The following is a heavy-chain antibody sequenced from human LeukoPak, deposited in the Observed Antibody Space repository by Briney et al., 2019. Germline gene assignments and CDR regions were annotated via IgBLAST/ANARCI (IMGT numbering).Heavy chain of an antibody. CDR1: GFTFTSYW. V-gene: IGHV3-7*01. CDR2: IKQDGSEK. Sequence: PGGSLRLSCAASGFTFTSYWMSWVRQAPGKGLEWVAYIKQDGSEKYYVESVKGRFTISRDTAKNSLYLQMKSLRAEDTAVYYCARDGPFGDYGDDVDYWGQGTLVTVSS. J-gene: IGHJ4*02. CDR3: ARDGPFGDYGDDVDY. D-gene: IGHD4-17*01.